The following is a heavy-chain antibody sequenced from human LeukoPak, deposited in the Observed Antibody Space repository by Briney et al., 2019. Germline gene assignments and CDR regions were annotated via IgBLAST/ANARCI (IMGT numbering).Heavy chain of an antibody. CDR3: ARAKGIQLWAYFDY. CDR2: IYYSGST. D-gene: IGHD5-18*01. CDR1: GGSISSGDYY. Sequence: PSETLSLTCTVSGGSISSGDYYWSWIRQPPGKGLEWIGYIYYSGSTYYNPSLKSRVTISVDTSKNQFSLKLSSVTAADTAVYYCARAKGIQLWAYFDYWGQGTLVTVSS. V-gene: IGHV4-30-4*01. J-gene: IGHJ4*02.